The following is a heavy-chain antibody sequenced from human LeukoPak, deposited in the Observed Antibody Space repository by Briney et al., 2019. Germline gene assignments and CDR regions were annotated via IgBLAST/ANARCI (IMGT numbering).Heavy chain of an antibody. J-gene: IGHJ4*02. Sequence: PGRSLRHSCAASGFTFDDYAMHWVRQAPGKGLEWVSGISWNSGSIGYADSVKGRFTISRDNAKNSLYLQMNSLRAEDTALYYCAKGKWELRQVFDYWGQGTLVTVSS. D-gene: IGHD1-26*01. V-gene: IGHV3-9*01. CDR2: ISWNSGSI. CDR3: AKGKWELRQVFDY. CDR1: GFTFDDYA.